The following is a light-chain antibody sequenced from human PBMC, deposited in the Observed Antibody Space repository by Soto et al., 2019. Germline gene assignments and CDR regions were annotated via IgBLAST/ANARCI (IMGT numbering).Light chain of an antibody. V-gene: IGLV2-8*01. CDR2: EVN. J-gene: IGLJ2*01. Sequence: QSALTQPPSASGSPGQSVTISCTGTSADVGGYDYVSWYQQVPGKAPKLIIYEVNKRPSGVPGRFSGSKSGITASLTVSGLQIEDEAIYYCGSYAVNNRFVVFGGGTKLTVL. CDR3: GSYAVNNRFVV. CDR1: SADVGGYDY.